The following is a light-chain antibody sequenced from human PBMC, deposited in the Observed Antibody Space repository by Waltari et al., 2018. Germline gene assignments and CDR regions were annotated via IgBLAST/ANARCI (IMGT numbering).Light chain of an antibody. CDR3: LSYAATVSFG. CDR1: SSDVGNNNH. Sequence: QPALTQPASVSGSPGQSITISCTGTSSDVGNNNHVCWYQKHPDKVPKPILYEVSKRPPGVSDRFSGSQSGNTASLTISGLQAEDEADYYCLSYAATVSFGFGGGTKLTVL. CDR2: EVS. V-gene: IGLV2-23*02. J-gene: IGLJ2*01.